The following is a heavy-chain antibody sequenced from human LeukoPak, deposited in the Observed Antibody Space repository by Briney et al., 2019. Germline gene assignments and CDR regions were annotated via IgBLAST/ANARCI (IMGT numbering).Heavy chain of an antibody. CDR1: GASISSGDYH. CDR2: IHDSGST. D-gene: IGHD3-10*01. J-gene: IGHJ5*02. CDR3: ARGFGAGNYYYGWFDP. V-gene: IGHV4-30-4*01. Sequence: SQTLSLTCTVSGASISSGDYHWNWIRQPPGKGLEWIGFIHDSGSTYYNPSLKSRVSISRDMSKNQLSLMLSSVTAADTAVYYCARGFGAGNYYYGWFDPWGQGTLVSVSS.